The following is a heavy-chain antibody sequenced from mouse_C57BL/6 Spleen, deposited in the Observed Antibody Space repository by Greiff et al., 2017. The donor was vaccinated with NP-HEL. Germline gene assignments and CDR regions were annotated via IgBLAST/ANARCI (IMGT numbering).Heavy chain of an antibody. CDR1: GYTFTDYY. CDR3: ARDYFYYAMDY. CDR2: INPYNGGT. D-gene: IGHD1-1*02. Sequence: EVQLQQSGPVLVKPGASVKMSCKASGYTFTDYYMNWVKQSHGKSLEWIGDINPYNGGTSYNQKFNGKATLPVDKSSSTAYMEINSLTSEDSAVYYCARDYFYYAMDYWGQGTSVTVSS. V-gene: IGHV1-19*01. J-gene: IGHJ4*01.